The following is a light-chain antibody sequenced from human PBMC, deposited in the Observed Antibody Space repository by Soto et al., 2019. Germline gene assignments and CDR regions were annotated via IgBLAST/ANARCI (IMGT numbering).Light chain of an antibody. CDR3: QQANSFPLT. CDR1: QGISSW. J-gene: IGKJ4*01. Sequence: DIQITQSPASLSASLLDIVTITCRASQGISSWLAWYQQRPGKAPQLLIYAASSLQSGVPSRFSGSGSGTDFTLTISSLQPEDFATYFCQQANSFPLTFGGGTKVDIK. V-gene: IGKV1-12*01. CDR2: AAS.